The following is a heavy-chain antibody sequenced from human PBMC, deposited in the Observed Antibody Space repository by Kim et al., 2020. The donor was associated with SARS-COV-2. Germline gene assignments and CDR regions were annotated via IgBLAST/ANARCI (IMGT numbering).Heavy chain of an antibody. Sequence: DSVKGRFTISRDYAKSSLYLQMESVRAEDTAVYYCTKERHSSSWYRYAFDIWGQGTMVTVSS. D-gene: IGHD6-13*01. CDR3: TKERHSSSWYRYAFDI. J-gene: IGHJ3*02. V-gene: IGHV3-11*05.